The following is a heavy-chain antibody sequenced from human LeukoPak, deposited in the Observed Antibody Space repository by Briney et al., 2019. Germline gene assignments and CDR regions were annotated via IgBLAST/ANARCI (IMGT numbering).Heavy chain of an antibody. Sequence: SVKVSCKASGGTFSSYAISWVRQAPGQGLEWMGGIIPIFGTANYAQKFQGRVTITADESTSTAYMELSSLRSEDTAVYYCAKEKYGDYVGYYYYGMDVWGQGTTVTVSS. CDR1: GGTFSSYA. J-gene: IGHJ6*02. CDR3: AKEKYGDYVGYYYYGMDV. V-gene: IGHV1-69*13. D-gene: IGHD4-17*01. CDR2: IIPIFGTA.